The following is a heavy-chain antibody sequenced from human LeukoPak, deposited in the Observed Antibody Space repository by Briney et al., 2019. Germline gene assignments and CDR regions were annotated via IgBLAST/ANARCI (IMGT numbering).Heavy chain of an antibody. CDR1: GGSFSGYY. Sequence: SETLSLTCAVYGGSFSGYYWSWIRQPPGNGLEWIGEINHSGSTNYNPSLKSRVTISVDTSKNQFSLKLSSVTAADTAVYYCARVPYFYGMDVWGQGTTVTVSS. V-gene: IGHV4-34*01. J-gene: IGHJ6*02. CDR3: ARVPYFYGMDV. CDR2: INHSGST.